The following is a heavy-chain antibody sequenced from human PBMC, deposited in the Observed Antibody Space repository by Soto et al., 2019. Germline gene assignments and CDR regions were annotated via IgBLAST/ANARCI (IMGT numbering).Heavy chain of an antibody. CDR2: IYYSGST. Sequence: SETLSLSCTVSGGSISSSSYYWGWIRQPPGKGLEWIGSIYYSGSTYYNPSLKSRVTISVDTSKNQFSLKLSSVTAADTAVYYCARDLSKKRGYSYGSLNYYYYYGMDVWGQGTTVTFSS. D-gene: IGHD5-18*01. V-gene: IGHV4-39*02. CDR3: ARDLSKKRGYSYGSLNYYYYYGMDV. CDR1: GGSISSSSYY. J-gene: IGHJ6*02.